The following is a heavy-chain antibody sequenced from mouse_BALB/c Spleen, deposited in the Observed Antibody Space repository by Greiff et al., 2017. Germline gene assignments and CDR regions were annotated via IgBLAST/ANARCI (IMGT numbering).Heavy chain of an antibody. Sequence: VKLQESGAELVRPGSSVKISCKASGYAFSSYWMNWVKQRPGQGLEWIGQIYPGDGDTNYNGKFKGKATLTADKSSSTAYMQLSSLTSEDSAVYFCARPLSYAMDYWGQGTSVTVSS. J-gene: IGHJ4*01. CDR1: GYAFSSYW. V-gene: IGHV1-80*01. CDR2: IYPGDGDT. CDR3: ARPLSYAMDY.